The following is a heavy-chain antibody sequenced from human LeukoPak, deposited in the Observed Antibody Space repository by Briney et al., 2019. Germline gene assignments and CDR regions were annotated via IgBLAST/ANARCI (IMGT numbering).Heavy chain of an antibody. CDR3: ARDSNPRGGYDAFDF. V-gene: IGHV3-7*01. J-gene: IGHJ3*01. CDR2: IKGDESKK. Sequence: HTGGSLRLSCAASGFTFSGCWMTWVRQAPGKGLEWVANIKGDESKKYYVDSVKGRFTISRDNAKNSLYLQMNSLRAEDTAVYYCARDSNPRGGYDAFDFWGQGTLVTVSS. CDR1: GFTFSGCW. D-gene: IGHD3-10*01.